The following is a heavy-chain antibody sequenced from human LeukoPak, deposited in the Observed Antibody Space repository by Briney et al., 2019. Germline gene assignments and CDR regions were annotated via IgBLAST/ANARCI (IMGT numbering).Heavy chain of an antibody. D-gene: IGHD5-18*01. J-gene: IGHJ4*02. CDR2: IYYSGST. CDR3: ARGGYSYGYLFDY. CDR1: GGSISSGGYY. V-gene: IGHV4-61*08. Sequence: SETLSLTCTVSGGSISSGGYYWSWIRQHPGKGLEWIGYIYYSGSTNYNPSLKSRVTISVDTSKNQFSLKLSSVTAADTAVYYCARGGYSYGYLFDYWGQGTLVTVSS.